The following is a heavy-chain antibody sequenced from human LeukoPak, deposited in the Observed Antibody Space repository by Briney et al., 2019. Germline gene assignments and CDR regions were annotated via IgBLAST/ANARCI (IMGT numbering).Heavy chain of an antibody. CDR1: GFTFHNHA. CDR3: ARDLTIGGYDS. Sequence: GGSLRLSCAASGFTFHNHAMHWVRQAPGKGLEWVAVISYDGTKSYYVDSVKGRFTISRDNSKNTLYLQMNSLRAEDTAVYYCARDLTIGGYDSWGQGTLVTVSS. CDR2: ISYDGTKS. J-gene: IGHJ4*02. V-gene: IGHV3-30-3*01. D-gene: IGHD5-12*01.